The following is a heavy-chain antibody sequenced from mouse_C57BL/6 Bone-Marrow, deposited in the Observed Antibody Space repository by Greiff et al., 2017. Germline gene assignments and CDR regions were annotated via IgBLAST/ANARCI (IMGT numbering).Heavy chain of an antibody. Sequence: EVKLQESGPGLVKPSQSLSLTCSVTGYSITSGYYWNWIRQFPGNKLEWMGYISYDGSNNYNPSLKNRISITRDTSKNQFFLKLNSVTTEDTATYYCARDRGYYGDWGQGTLVTVSA. J-gene: IGHJ3*01. CDR3: ARDRGYYGD. V-gene: IGHV3-6*01. CDR1: GYSITSGYY. CDR2: ISYDGSN. D-gene: IGHD1-1*01.